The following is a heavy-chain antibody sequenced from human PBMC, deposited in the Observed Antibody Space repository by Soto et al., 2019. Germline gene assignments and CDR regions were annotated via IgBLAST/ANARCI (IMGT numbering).Heavy chain of an antibody. CDR2: ISWDGGST. D-gene: IGHD3-10*01. J-gene: IGHJ6*02. Sequence: EVQLVESGGVVVQPGGSLRLSCAASGFTFDDYTMHWVRQAPGKGLEWVSLISWDGGSTYYADSVKGRFTISRDNSKNSLYLQMNSLRTEDNALYYCAKAEQPGEEYCYGRNVWGQWTTATVCS. CDR3: AKAEQPGEEYCYGRNV. CDR1: GFTFDDYT. V-gene: IGHV3-43*01.